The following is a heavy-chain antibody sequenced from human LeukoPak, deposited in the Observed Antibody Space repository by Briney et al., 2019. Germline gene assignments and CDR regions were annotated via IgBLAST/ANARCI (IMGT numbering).Heavy chain of an antibody. CDR2: IHYRINT. CDR1: GASISSNHY. CDR3: ARYEEEDGYNAKTIDY. Sequence: SETLSLTCTVSGASISSNHYWGWIRQPPGMGLEGIGSIHYRINTYYNPSLKSRLTISIDTSKNQFSLRLSSVTAADTAVYYCARYEEEDGYNAKTIDYWGQGALVTVSS. V-gene: IGHV4-39*01. J-gene: IGHJ4*02. D-gene: IGHD5-24*01.